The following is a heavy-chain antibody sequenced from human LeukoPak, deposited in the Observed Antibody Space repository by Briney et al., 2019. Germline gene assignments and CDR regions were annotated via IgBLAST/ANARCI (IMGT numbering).Heavy chain of an antibody. D-gene: IGHD1-26*01. CDR1: GDSINNDDYY. V-gene: IGHV4-39*02. J-gene: IGHJ4*02. Sequence: SETLSLTCYVSGDSINNDDYYWGWVRQPPGEGLEWLGSIYYNGHTLYTPSLKSRLTFSVDTSKNHFSLNLTSATAADTAVYFCASLLQSGTYPSGSDYYFDSWGRGTLVTVTS. CDR3: ASLLQSGTYPSGSDYYFDS. CDR2: IYYNGHT.